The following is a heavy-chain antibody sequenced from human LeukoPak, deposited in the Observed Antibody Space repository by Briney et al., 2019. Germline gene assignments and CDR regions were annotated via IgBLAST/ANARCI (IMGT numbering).Heavy chain of an antibody. CDR3: ARQEGSRVYYYYHYMDV. J-gene: IGHJ6*03. D-gene: IGHD2-15*01. V-gene: IGHV4-59*08. CDR1: GGSISSYY. Sequence: SETLSLTCTVSGGSISSYYWSWIRQPPGKGLEWIGYIYYSGSTNYNPSLKSRVTISVDTSKNQFSLKLSSVTAADTAVYYCARQEGSRVYYYYHYMDVWGKGTTVTVSS. CDR2: IYYSGST.